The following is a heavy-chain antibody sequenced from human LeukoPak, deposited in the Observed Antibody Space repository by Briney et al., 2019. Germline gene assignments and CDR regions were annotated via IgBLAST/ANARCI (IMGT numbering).Heavy chain of an antibody. CDR3: AKEVGFAFDYYDSSTSDAFDI. Sequence: GGSLRLSCAASGFTFSNFWMSWVRQAPGKGLEWVAVISYDGSNKYYADSVKGRFTISRDNSKNTLYLQMNSLRAEDTAVYYCAKEVGFAFDYYDSSTSDAFDIWGQGTMATVSS. D-gene: IGHD3-22*01. V-gene: IGHV3-30*18. CDR2: ISYDGSNK. J-gene: IGHJ3*02. CDR1: GFTFSNFW.